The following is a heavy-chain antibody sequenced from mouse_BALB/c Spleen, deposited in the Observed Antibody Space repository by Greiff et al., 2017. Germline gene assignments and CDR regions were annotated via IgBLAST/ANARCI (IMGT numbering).Heavy chain of an antibody. CDR1: GYTFTSYW. V-gene: IGHV1S22*01. CDR2: IYPGSGST. Sequence: LQQPGSELVRPGASVKLSCKASGYTFTSYWMHWVKQRPGQGLEWIGNIYPGSGSTNYDEKFKSKATLTVDTSSSTAYMQLSSLTSEDSAVYYCTRSLLRADYAMDYWGQGTSVTVSS. D-gene: IGHD1-1*01. J-gene: IGHJ4*01. CDR3: TRSLLRADYAMDY.